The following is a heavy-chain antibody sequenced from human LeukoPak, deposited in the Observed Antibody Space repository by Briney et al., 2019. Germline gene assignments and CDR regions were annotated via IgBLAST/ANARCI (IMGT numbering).Heavy chain of an antibody. V-gene: IGHV3-30-3*02. CDR1: GFTFSSYA. Sequence: GGSLRLSCAASGFTFSSYAMHWVRQAPGKGLEWVAVISYDGSNKYYADSVKGRFTIFRDNSKNTLYLQMNSLRAEDTAVYYCAKQPRANWGSGYFDFWGQGTLVTVSS. J-gene: IGHJ4*02. D-gene: IGHD7-27*01. CDR2: ISYDGSNK. CDR3: AKQPRANWGSGYFDF.